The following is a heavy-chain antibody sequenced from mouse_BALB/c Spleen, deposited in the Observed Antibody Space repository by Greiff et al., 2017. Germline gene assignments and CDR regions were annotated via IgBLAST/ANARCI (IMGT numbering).Heavy chain of an antibody. CDR2: INPGSGGT. CDR3: ARTKAWFAY. J-gene: IGHJ3*01. D-gene: IGHD1-3*01. V-gene: IGHV1-54*01. Sequence: QVQLQQSGAELVRPGTSVKVSCKASGYAFTNYLIEWVKQRPGQGLEWIGVINPGSGGTNYNERFKGKATLTADKSSSTAYMQLSSLTSDDSAVYFCARTKAWFAYWGQGTLVTVSA. CDR1: GYAFTNYL.